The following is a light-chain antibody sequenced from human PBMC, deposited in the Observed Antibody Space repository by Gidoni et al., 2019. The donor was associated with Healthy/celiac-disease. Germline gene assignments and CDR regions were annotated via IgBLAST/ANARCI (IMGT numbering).Light chain of an antibody. CDR2: DAS. CDR3: QQYYSTPFT. J-gene: IGKJ3*01. Sequence: DIQMTQSPSSLSASVGDRVTITCRASQGISNSLAWYQQKPGKAPKLLLYDASRLDSGVPSRFSGSGSGTDYTLTISILQPEDFATYYCQQYYSTPFTFGPGTKVDIK. V-gene: IGKV1-NL1*01. CDR1: QGISNS.